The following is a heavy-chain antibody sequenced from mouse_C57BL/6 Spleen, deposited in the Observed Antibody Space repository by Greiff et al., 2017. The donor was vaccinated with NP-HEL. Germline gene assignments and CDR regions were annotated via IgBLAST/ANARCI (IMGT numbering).Heavy chain of an antibody. D-gene: IGHD4-1*01. Sequence: EVHLVESGGGLVQPGGSMKLSCVASGFTFSNYWMNWVRQSPEKGLEWVAQIRLKSDNYATHYAESVKGRFTISRDDSKSSVYLQMNNLRAEDTGIYYCTLLTGTGDYWGQGTTLTVSS. J-gene: IGHJ2*01. CDR3: TLLTGTGDY. CDR2: IRLKSDNYAT. V-gene: IGHV6-3*01. CDR1: GFTFSNYW.